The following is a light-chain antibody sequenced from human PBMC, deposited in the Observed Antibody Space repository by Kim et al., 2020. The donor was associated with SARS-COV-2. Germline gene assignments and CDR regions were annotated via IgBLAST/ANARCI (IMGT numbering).Light chain of an antibody. J-gene: IGKJ1*01. V-gene: IGKV1-39*01. CDR1: QSISSY. Sequence: DIQMTQSPSSLSASVGDRVTITCRTSQSISSYLNWYQQKPGKAPNLLIYAASSLQSGVPSRFSGSGSGRDFTLTISSLQPEDLGTYYCQQSYTTAWTFGQGTKVDIK. CDR2: AAS. CDR3: QQSYTTAWT.